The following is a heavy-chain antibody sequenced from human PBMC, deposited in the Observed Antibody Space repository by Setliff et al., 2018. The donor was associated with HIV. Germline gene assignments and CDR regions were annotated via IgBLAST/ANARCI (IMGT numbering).Heavy chain of an antibody. CDR1: GFTFTSYV. D-gene: IGHD1-26*01. V-gene: IGHV3-30*03. CDR3: VRDPIEGSPDYFDY. CDR2: MSIGGHIK. J-gene: IGHJ4*02. Sequence: PGGSLRLSCAATGFTFTSYVLHWVRQAPGKGLEWVTVMSIGGHIKICADSVKGRFTISRDNSRNTLFLQMNNLRPEDTATYYCVRDPIEGSPDYFDYWGQGALVTVSS.